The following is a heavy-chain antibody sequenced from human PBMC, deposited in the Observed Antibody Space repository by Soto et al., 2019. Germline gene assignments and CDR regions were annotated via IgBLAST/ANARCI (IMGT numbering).Heavy chain of an antibody. CDR3: ARGIWTMARGAYYFDN. Sequence: ASVKVSCKASGYTFTNNAMHWVRQAPGQGLEWMGWINAGNGHTKYSQRFQDRLTITRDTSASTAYMELSSLRSEDTAVYYCARGIWTMARGAYYFDNWGPGTLVTVSS. CDR2: INAGNGHT. CDR1: GYTFTNNA. V-gene: IGHV1-3*01. J-gene: IGHJ4*02. D-gene: IGHD3-10*01.